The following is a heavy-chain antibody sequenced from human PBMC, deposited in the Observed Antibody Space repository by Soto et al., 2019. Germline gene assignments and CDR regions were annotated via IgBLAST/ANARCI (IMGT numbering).Heavy chain of an antibody. CDR1: GYTFTCYY. Sequence: ASVKVSCRASGYTFTCYYMHWVRQAPGQGLEWMGWINPNSGGTNYAQKFQGWVTMTRDTSISTAYMELSRLRSDDTAVYYCAREGIPYDILTGYLSPTAFDIWGQGTMVTVSS. J-gene: IGHJ3*02. V-gene: IGHV1-2*04. D-gene: IGHD3-9*01. CDR2: INPNSGGT. CDR3: AREGIPYDILTGYLSPTAFDI.